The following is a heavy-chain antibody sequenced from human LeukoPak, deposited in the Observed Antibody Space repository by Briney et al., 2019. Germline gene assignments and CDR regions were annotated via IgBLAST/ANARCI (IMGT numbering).Heavy chain of an antibody. CDR2: INPSGGST. Sequence: ASVKVSCKASGYTFTSYYMHWVRQAPGQGLEWMGIINPSGGSTSYAQKFQGRVTMTRDMSTSTVYMELSSLRSEDTVVYYCASSSGEYGSGSFLYYYYYMDVWGKGTTVTVSS. D-gene: IGHD3-10*01. CDR1: GYTFTSYY. V-gene: IGHV1-46*01. CDR3: ASSSGEYGSGSFLYYYYYMDV. J-gene: IGHJ6*03.